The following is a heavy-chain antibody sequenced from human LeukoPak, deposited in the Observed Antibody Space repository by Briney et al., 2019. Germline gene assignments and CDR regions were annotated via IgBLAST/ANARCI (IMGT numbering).Heavy chain of an antibody. J-gene: IGHJ5*02. V-gene: IGHV6-1*01. D-gene: IGHD3-10*01. Sequence: SRTLSLTCAISVDSVSSNSAAWNWIRQSPSRGLEWLGSTNYRSKWYNDYAVSVKSRITINPDTSKNQFSLQLNSVTPEDTAVCYCARDAWFGEPYYWFDPWGQGTLVTVPS. CDR1: VDSVSSNSAA. CDR3: ARDAWFGEPYYWFDP. CDR2: TNYRSKWYN.